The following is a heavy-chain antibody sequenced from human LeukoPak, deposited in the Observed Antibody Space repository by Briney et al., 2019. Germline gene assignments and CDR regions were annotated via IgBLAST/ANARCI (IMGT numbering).Heavy chain of an antibody. D-gene: IGHD2-15*01. CDR2: IYYSGST. Sequence: PSQTLSLTCTVSGGSISSGSYYWGWIRQPPGKGLEWIANIYYSGSTYYNPSLKSRVTISIDTSKNQFSLKLSSVTAADTAVYYCAREHCSGGSCYSIYYYYYMDVWGKGTTVTVSS. CDR1: GGSISSGSYY. V-gene: IGHV4-39*07. J-gene: IGHJ6*03. CDR3: AREHCSGGSCYSIYYYYYMDV.